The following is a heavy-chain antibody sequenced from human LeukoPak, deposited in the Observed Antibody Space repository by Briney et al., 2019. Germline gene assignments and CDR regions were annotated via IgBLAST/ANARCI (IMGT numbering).Heavy chain of an antibody. CDR2: ISGDGGST. Sequence: GGSLRLSCAASGFTFDDYAMHWVRQAPGKGLEWVSLISGDGGSTYYADSVKGRFTISRDNSKNTLYLQMNSLRAEDTAVYYCAKGRVRMTTVTPVDYWGQGTLVTVSS. D-gene: IGHD4-11*01. CDR3: AKGRVRMTTVTPVDY. J-gene: IGHJ4*02. V-gene: IGHV3-43*02. CDR1: GFTFDDYA.